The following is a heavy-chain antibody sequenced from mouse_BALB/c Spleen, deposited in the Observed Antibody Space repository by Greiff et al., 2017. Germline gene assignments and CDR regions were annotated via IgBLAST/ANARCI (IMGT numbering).Heavy chain of an antibody. CDR1: GFTFTDYY. J-gene: IGHJ2*01. V-gene: IGHV7-3*02. Sequence: DVQLVESGGGLVQPGGSLRLSCATSGFTFTDYYMSWVRQPPGKALEWLGFIRNKANGYTTEYSASVKGRFTISRDNSQSILYLQMNTLRAEDSATYYCARVTPHFDYWGQGTTLTVSS. CDR3: ARVTPHFDY. CDR2: IRNKANGYTT.